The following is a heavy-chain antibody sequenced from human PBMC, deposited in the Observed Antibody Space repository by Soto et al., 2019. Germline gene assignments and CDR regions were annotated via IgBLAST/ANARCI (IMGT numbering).Heavy chain of an antibody. CDR2: IYYSGST. Sequence: PSETLSLTCTVSGGSISSYYWSWIRQPPGKGLEWIGYIYYSGSTNYNPSLKSRVTISVDTSKNQFSLKLSSVTAADTAVYYCARSDSGSYSNFDYWGQGTLVTVSS. CDR3: ARSDSGSYSNFDY. CDR1: GGSISSYY. J-gene: IGHJ4*02. D-gene: IGHD3-10*01. V-gene: IGHV4-59*01.